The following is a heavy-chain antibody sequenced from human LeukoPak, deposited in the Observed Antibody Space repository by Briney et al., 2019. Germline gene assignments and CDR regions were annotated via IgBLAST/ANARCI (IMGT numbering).Heavy chain of an antibody. Sequence: PGGSLRLSCAASGFSFGAYGMHWVRQAPGKGLEWVAIIWFDGTNEYYADSVKGRFTISRDNSKSTLYLEMNSLTAEDTAVYYCAKESIDYSAKGDMDVWGKGATVTVSS. CDR1: GFSFGAYG. V-gene: IGHV3-33*06. CDR3: AKESIDYSAKGDMDV. CDR2: IWFDGTNE. J-gene: IGHJ6*03. D-gene: IGHD2-21*01.